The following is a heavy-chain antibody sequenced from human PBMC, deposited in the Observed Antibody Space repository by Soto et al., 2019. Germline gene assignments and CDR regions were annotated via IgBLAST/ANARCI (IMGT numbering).Heavy chain of an antibody. CDR3: ARRYGSAIDY. V-gene: IGHV4-59*08. CDR2: IYYAGST. J-gene: IGHJ4*02. Sequence: PSETLSLTCTVSGGSMISYYWSWIRQPPGRGLEWIGFIYYAGSTYYNPSLKSRVTISVDTSKNQFSLKLSSVTAADTAVYYCARRYGSAIDYWGQGTLVTVSS. CDR1: GGSMISYY. D-gene: IGHD1-26*01.